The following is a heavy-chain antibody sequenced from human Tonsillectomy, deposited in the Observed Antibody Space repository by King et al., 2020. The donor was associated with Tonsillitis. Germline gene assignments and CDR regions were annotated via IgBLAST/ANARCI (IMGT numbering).Heavy chain of an antibody. D-gene: IGHD3-10*01. J-gene: IGHJ4*02. CDR1: GFTFSSYA. CDR2: ISGSGGST. CDR3: AKGLLLWFRDLLDFFDY. Sequence: VQLVESGGNLVQPGGSLRLSCAASGFTFSSYAMSWVRQAPGKGLEWVSAISGSGGSTYYADSVKGRFTISRDNSKNTLYLQMNSLRAEDTAVYYCAKGLLLWFRDLLDFFDYWGQGTLVTVSS. V-gene: IGHV3-23*04.